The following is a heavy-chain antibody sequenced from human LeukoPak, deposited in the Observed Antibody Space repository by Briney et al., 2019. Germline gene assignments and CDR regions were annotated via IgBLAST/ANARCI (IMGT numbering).Heavy chain of an antibody. V-gene: IGHV1-2*02. CDR3: ATAWGESGWYDY. D-gene: IGHD6-19*01. CDR1: GYPFTVYY. CDR2: IKPNSGGT. J-gene: IGHJ4*02. Sequence: ASVKLSCKASGYPFTVYYMHWVRQAPGQGLEWMGWIKPNSGGTNYEQKVQGRVTMTEDTSTDTAYMELSSLRSEDAAVYYCATAWGESGWYDYWGQGTLVTVSS.